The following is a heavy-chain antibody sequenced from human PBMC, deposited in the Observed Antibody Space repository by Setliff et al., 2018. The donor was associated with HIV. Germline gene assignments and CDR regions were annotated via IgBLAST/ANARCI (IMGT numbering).Heavy chain of an antibody. Sequence: ASVKVSCKISGYTLTELSIHWVRQAPGKGLEWMANFDPEDGETFYAQKFQGRLTMTEDTSTDTAYMELSSLRSDDTAVYYCARRARESTALLSDWNDVLFFDYWGQGILVTVSS. CDR2: FDPEDGET. V-gene: IGHV1-24*01. J-gene: IGHJ4*02. CDR1: GYTLTELS. CDR3: ARRARESTALLSDWNDVLFFDY. D-gene: IGHD1-1*01.